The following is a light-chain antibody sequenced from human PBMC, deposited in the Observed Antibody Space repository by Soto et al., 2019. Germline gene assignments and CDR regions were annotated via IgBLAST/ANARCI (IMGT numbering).Light chain of an antibody. CDR1: QDISNY. CDR2: DAS. V-gene: IGKV1-33*01. Sequence: DIQMTQSPSSLSASVGDRVTITCQASQDISNYLNWYQQKPGKAPKLLIYDASNLETGVPSRFSGSGSGTDFTFTISSLQAEDIAIYYCQQYANLPYTFGQGTKLEIK. J-gene: IGKJ2*01. CDR3: QQYANLPYT.